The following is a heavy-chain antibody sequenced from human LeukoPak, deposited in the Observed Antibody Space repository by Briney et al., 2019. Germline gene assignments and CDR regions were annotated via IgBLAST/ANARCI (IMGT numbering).Heavy chain of an antibody. D-gene: IGHD4-23*01. CDR2: ISAYNGNT. Sequence: ASVKVSCKASSYTFTNYAFTWVRQAPGQGLEWMGWISAYNGNTNYAQKVQGRVTMTTDTSTSTAYMELRSLRSDDTAVYYCARDRASTSTVGDYWGQGTLVTVSS. CDR3: ARDRASTSTVGDY. J-gene: IGHJ4*02. CDR1: SYTFTNYA. V-gene: IGHV1-18*01.